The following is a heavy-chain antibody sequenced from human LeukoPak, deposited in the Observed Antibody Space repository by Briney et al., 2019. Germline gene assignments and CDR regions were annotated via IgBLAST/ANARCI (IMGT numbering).Heavy chain of an antibody. J-gene: IGHJ4*02. CDR2: ISNSGGTT. CDR3: AKASILRRPDY. CDR1: GFTFSSYA. Sequence: GGSLRLSCAASGFTFSSYAMSWVRQAPGKGLEWVSGISNSGGTTYYADSVKGRFTISRDNSRNTLYLQMNSLKAEDTAIYYCAKASILRRPDYWGQGTLVTVSS. V-gene: IGHV3-23*01. D-gene: IGHD2-15*01.